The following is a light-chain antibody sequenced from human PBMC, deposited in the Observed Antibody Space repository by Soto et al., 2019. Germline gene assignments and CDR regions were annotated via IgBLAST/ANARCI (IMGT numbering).Light chain of an antibody. CDR1: STDVGGYNA. Sequence: QSVLSHPASVSGTPGQTITISSTGTSTDVGGYNAVSWYQHRPGKAPKLIIYDVTHRPSGVSDRFSASKSGNTASLTISGLQAEDEADYYCNSFRVSHLYVFGTGTKVTVL. CDR2: DVT. CDR3: NSFRVSHLYV. J-gene: IGLJ1*01. V-gene: IGLV2-14*01.